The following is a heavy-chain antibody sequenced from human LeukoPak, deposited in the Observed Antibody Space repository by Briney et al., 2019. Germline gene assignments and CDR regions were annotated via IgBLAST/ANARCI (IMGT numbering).Heavy chain of an antibody. D-gene: IGHD3-22*01. Sequence: GGSLRLSCAASGFTFSSYGMHWVRQAPGKGLEWVAVISYDGSNKYYADSVKGGFTISRDNSKNTLYLQMNSLRAEDTAVYYCAKDAPEYYYDSSGYLNWFDPWGQGTLVTVSS. J-gene: IGHJ5*02. V-gene: IGHV3-30*18. CDR2: ISYDGSNK. CDR1: GFTFSSYG. CDR3: AKDAPEYYYDSSGYLNWFDP.